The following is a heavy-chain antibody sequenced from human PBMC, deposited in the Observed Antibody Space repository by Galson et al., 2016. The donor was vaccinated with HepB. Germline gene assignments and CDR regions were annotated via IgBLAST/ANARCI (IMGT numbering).Heavy chain of an antibody. J-gene: IGHJ5*01. D-gene: IGHD4/OR15-4a*01. CDR3: VKDDPLVPYNWFDS. V-gene: IGHV3-48*02. CDR1: GFTFFRYS. Sequence: SLRLSCAASGFTFFRYSMIWVRQAPGKGLECISYISDSGNDIHYADSVKGRFTISRDNAGNSLYLQMNSLRDEDTAVYYCVKDDPLVPYNWFDSWGQGTLVTVSS. CDR2: ISDSGNDI.